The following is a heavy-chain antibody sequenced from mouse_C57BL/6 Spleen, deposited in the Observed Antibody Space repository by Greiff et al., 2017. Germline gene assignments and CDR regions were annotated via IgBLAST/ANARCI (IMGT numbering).Heavy chain of an antibody. D-gene: IGHD3-2*02. J-gene: IGHJ2*01. CDR2: INPGSGGT. CDR3: ARGGSSHFDY. V-gene: IGHV1-54*01. CDR1: GYAFTNYL. Sequence: QVQLQQSGAELVRPGTSVKVSCKASGYAFTNYLIEWVKQRPGQGLEWIGVINPGSGGTNYNEKFKGKGTLTADKSSSTAYMQLSSLTSEDSAVYFCARGGSSHFDYWGQGTTLTVSS.